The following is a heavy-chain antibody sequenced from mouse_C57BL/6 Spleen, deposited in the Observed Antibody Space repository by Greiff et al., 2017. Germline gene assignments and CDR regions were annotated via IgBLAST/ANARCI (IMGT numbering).Heavy chain of an antibody. V-gene: IGHV1-22*01. D-gene: IGHD1-1*01. CDR3: ARKITTVVARGYAMDY. J-gene: IGHJ4*01. Sequence: VQLKESGPELVKPGASVKMSCKASGYTFTDYNMHWVKQSHGKSLEWIGYINPNNGGTSYTQKFKGKATLTVNKTSSTAYMELRSLTSEDSAVDYCARKITTVVARGYAMDYWGQGTSVTVSS. CDR1: GYTFTDYN. CDR2: INPNNGGT.